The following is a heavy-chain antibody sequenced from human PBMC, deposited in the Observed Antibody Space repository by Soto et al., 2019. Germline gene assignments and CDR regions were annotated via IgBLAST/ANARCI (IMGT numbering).Heavy chain of an antibody. Sequence: PSETLSLTCTVSGGSINSGGYSWTWIRQPPGKGLEWIGFIYHTGTTYYNPSLKSRVTISVDTSKNQFSLKLTSVTAADTAVYYCARDQLEGNWFDPWGQGTLVTVSS. CDR2: IYHTGTT. CDR1: GGSINSGGYS. CDR3: ARDQLEGNWFDP. V-gene: IGHV4-30-2*01. J-gene: IGHJ5*02. D-gene: IGHD1-1*01.